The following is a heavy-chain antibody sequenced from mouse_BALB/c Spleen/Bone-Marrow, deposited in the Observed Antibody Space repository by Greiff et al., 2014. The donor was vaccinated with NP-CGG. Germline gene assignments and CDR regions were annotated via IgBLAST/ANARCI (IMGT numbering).Heavy chain of an antibody. CDR2: IDPANGNT. V-gene: IGHV14-3*02. CDR3: ARNYGYGKSFAY. D-gene: IGHD2-2*01. J-gene: IGHJ3*01. CDR1: GFNIEDTY. Sequence: EVQLQQSGAELVKPGASVKLSCTASGFNIEDTYMHWVKQRPKQGLEWIGRIDPANGNTKYDPKFQGKATITADTSSNTAYLQLSSLTSEDTAVYYCARNYGYGKSFAYWGQGTLVTVSA.